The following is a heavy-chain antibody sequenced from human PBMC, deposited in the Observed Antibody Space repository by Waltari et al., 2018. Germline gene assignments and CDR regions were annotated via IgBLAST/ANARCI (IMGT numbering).Heavy chain of an antibody. J-gene: IGHJ4*02. CDR3: AKPSLDY. CDR1: AFTFSSYD. CDR2: ISGSGGST. V-gene: IGHV3-23*01. Sequence: EVQLLESGGGLVQPGGSLRLACAASAFTFSSYDMNWVRQAPGKGMEWVSGISGSGGSTYYADSVKGRFTISRDKSKNTLYLQMNSLRAEDTAVYYCAKPSLDYWGQGTLVTVSS.